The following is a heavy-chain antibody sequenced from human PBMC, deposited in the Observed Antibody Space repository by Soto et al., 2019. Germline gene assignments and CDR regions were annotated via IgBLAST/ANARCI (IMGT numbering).Heavy chain of an antibody. CDR3: ARESMVRGVITSWFDP. CDR2: IYYSGST. J-gene: IGHJ5*02. V-gene: IGHV4-59*01. Sequence: PSETLSLTCTVSGGSISSYYWSWIRQPQGKGLEWIGYIYYSGSTNYNPSLKSRVTISVDTSKNQFSLKLSSVTAADTAVYYCARESMVRGVITSWFDPWGQGTLVTVSS. D-gene: IGHD3-10*01. CDR1: GGSISSYY.